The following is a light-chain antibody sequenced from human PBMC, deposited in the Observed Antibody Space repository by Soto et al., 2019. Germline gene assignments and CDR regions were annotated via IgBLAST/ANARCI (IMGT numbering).Light chain of an antibody. Sequence: QSVLTQPASVSGSPGQSITISCTGTSSDVGGYNYVSWYEQHPGKAPKLMIYEVNNRPSGVSSRFSGSKSGNTASLTISGLQAEDEADYYCSSYASSNTVLFGGETKVTVL. V-gene: IGLV2-14*01. CDR3: SSYASSNTVL. CDR2: EVN. CDR1: SSDVGGYNY. J-gene: IGLJ2*01.